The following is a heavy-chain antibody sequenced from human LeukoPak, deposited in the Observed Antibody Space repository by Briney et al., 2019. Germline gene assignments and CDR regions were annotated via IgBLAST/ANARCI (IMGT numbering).Heavy chain of an antibody. CDR3: ARTLAWFDP. CDR2: LDESGRP. V-gene: IGHV4-39*07. J-gene: IGHJ5*02. CDR1: GGSTRSGRHH. Sequence: SETLSLTCSVSGGSTRSGRHHWAWVRQPPGKGLEFIGSLDESGRPYYNAPLKSRVTISEDSSGKQFSLNLSSVTAADTAVYYCARTLAWFDPWGQGTLVTVSS.